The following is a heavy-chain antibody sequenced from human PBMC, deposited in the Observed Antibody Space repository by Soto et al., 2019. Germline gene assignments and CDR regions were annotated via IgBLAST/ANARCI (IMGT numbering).Heavy chain of an antibody. CDR1: GYTFTGYY. V-gene: IGHV1-2*02. Sequence: ASVKVSCKTSGYTFTGYYLHWVRQAPGQGLEWMGWINPNTGGTKYAQNFQGRVTMTRNTSISTAYMELSSLRSEDTAVYYCARGRNIVVVVAATDDAFDIWGQGTMVTVSS. D-gene: IGHD2-15*01. CDR3: ARGRNIVVVVAATDDAFDI. CDR2: INPNTGGT. J-gene: IGHJ3*02.